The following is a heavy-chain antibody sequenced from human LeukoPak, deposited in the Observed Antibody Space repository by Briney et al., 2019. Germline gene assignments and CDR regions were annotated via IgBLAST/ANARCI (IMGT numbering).Heavy chain of an antibody. CDR1: GFTFDDYG. J-gene: IGHJ4*02. V-gene: IGHV3-7*01. D-gene: IGHD1-26*01. Sequence: GGSLRLSCAASGFTFDDYGMSWVRQAPGRGLEWVANIKQDGSAKYYVDSVKGRFTISRDNAKNSLFLQMNSLRAEDSAVYYCARDEGGSYSFDYWGQGTLVTVSS. CDR2: IKQDGSAK. CDR3: ARDEGGSYSFDY.